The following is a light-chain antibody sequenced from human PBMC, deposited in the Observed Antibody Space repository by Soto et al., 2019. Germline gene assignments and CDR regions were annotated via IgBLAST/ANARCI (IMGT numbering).Light chain of an antibody. CDR1: QSVSSY. J-gene: IGKJ5*01. Sequence: IVVKHAPSTLFRSAAERATLFFRASQSVSSYVAWYQQKPGQAPRLLIYGPSTRATGIPGRFSGSASGTEFTLTISSLQSEDFAVYYCQQRSKWPIKFGQGTRLEIK. CDR3: QQRSKWPIK. V-gene: IGKV3-15*01. CDR2: GPS.